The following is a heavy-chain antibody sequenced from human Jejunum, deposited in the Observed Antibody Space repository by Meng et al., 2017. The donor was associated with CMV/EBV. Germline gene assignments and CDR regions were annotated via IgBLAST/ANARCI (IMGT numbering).Heavy chain of an antibody. CDR2: INQDGSEK. V-gene: IGHV3-7*01. D-gene: IGHD6-19*01. Sequence: LSYAASGFTFNTDGMSWVRQAPGKGLEWVANINQDGSEKYYVDSVKGRFTISRDNPKKSVYLQMNGLRVEDTAVYYCVRGGGWSSWGQGTLVTVSS. CDR3: VRGGGWSS. CDR1: GFTFNTDG. J-gene: IGHJ5*02.